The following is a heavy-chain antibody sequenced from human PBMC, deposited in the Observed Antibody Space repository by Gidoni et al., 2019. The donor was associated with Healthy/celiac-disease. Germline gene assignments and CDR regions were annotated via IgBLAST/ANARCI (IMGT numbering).Heavy chain of an antibody. D-gene: IGHD6-13*01. Sequence: QVPLQQWGAGLLQPSETLSLTCAVYGRSFSGYYWSWIRQPPGKGLEWIGEINHSGSTNYNPSLKSRVTISVDTSKNQFSLKLSSVTAADTAVYYCARGPSSWYYYYGMDVWGQGTTVTVSS. CDR1: GRSFSGYY. CDR3: ARGPSSWYYYYGMDV. V-gene: IGHV4-34*01. J-gene: IGHJ6*02. CDR2: INHSGST.